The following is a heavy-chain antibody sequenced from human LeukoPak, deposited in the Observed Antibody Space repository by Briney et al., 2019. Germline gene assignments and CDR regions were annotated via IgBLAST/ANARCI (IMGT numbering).Heavy chain of an antibody. D-gene: IGHD3-16*01. CDR3: TTGHRGGVWGSYEAYYYFDY. Sequence: PGRSLRLSCAASGFTFSSYGMHWVRQAPGKGLEWVGRIKSKTDGGTTDYAAPVKGRFTISRDDSKNTLYLQMNSLKTEDTAVYYCTTGHRGGVWGSYEAYYYFDYWGQGTLVTVSS. V-gene: IGHV3-15*01. CDR1: GFTFSSYG. J-gene: IGHJ4*02. CDR2: IKSKTDGGTT.